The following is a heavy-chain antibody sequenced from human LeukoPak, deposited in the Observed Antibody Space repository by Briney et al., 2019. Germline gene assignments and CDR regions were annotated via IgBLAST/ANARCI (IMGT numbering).Heavy chain of an antibody. CDR3: TTVYCSTTSCKPGTDY. Sequence: GGSLRLSCAASGFSFSDALMSWVRQAPGKGLAWVGRIKSKTDRGTTDYAAPVKGRFTISRDDSQNTLFLQMNNLKTDDTAVYYCTTVYCSTTSCKPGTDYWGQGTLVTVSS. J-gene: IGHJ4*02. CDR1: GFSFSDAL. V-gene: IGHV3-15*01. D-gene: IGHD2-2*01. CDR2: IKSKTDRGTT.